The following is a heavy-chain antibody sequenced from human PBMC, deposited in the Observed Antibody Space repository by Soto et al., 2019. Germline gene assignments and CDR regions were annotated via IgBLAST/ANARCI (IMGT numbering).Heavy chain of an antibody. J-gene: IGHJ5*01. V-gene: IGHV3-30*18. Sequence: QVQLVESGGGVVQPGGSLRLSCAASGFTLSSIGMHWVRQAPGKGLEWVSMISHDGSENHYGDPVKGRFTISRDSSKNTLYLQKNSLRAEDTAMYYCAKDWGSGGWINWFDSWGQGTLVTVSS. D-gene: IGHD6-19*01. CDR1: GFTLSSIG. CDR2: ISHDGSEN. CDR3: AKDWGSGGWINWFDS.